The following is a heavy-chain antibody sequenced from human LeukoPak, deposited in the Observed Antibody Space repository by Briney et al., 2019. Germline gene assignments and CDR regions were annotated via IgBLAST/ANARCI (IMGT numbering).Heavy chain of an antibody. D-gene: IGHD6-13*01. V-gene: IGHV1-18*01. J-gene: IGHJ6*03. CDR1: GYTFTSYG. CDR3: AREVGGIAAAGTPYYYYMDV. Sequence: ASVKVSCKASGYTFTSYGISWVRQAPGQGLEWMGWISAYNGNTNYAQKLQGRVTMTTDTSTSTAYMELRSLRSDDTAVYYCAREVGGIAAAGTPYYYYMDVWGKGTTVTVSS. CDR2: ISAYNGNT.